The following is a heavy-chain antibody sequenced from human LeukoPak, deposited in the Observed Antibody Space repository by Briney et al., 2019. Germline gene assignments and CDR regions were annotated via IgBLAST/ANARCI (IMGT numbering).Heavy chain of an antibody. CDR1: GGSFSGYY. J-gene: IGHJ4*02. CDR2: INHSGST. D-gene: IGHD3-10*01. Sequence: SETLSLTCAVYGGSFSGYYWSWIRQPPGKGLEWIGEINHSGSTNYNPSLKSRVTISVDTSKNQFSLKLRSVTAADTAVYYCARGLSPRINMVRGVRPPFRGVFDYWGQGTLVTVSS. V-gene: IGHV4-34*01. CDR3: ARGLSPRINMVRGVRPPFRGVFDY.